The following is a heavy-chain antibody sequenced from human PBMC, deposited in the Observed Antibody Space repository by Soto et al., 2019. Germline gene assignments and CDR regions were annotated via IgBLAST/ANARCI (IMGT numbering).Heavy chain of an antibody. Sequence: QVQLQESGPGLVKPSQTLSLTCTVSGGSISSGGYYWSWIRQHPGKGLEWIGYIYYSGSTYYNQSLKSRVTISVDTSKNQFSLKLSSVTAADTAVYYCATLLWFGEYLAFDIWGQGTMVTVSS. CDR1: GGSISSGGYY. V-gene: IGHV4-31*03. J-gene: IGHJ3*02. D-gene: IGHD3-10*01. CDR2: IYYSGST. CDR3: ATLLWFGEYLAFDI.